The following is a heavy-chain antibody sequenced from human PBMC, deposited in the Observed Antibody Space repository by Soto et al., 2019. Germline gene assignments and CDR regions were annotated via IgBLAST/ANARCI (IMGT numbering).Heavy chain of an antibody. CDR3: ARHLGRCSSTSCYAAFDY. D-gene: IGHD2-2*01. Sequence: SETLSLTCTVSGGSISSSFYYWGWIRQPPGKGLEWIGSISYSGSTYYNPSLKSRVTISVDTSKNQLSLKLSSVTAADTAVYYCARHLGRCSSTSCYAAFDYWGQGTLVTVSS. CDR2: ISYSGST. V-gene: IGHV4-39*01. CDR1: GGSISSSFYY. J-gene: IGHJ4*02.